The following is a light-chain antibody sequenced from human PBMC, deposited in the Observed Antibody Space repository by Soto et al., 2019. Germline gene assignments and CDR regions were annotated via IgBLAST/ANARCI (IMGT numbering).Light chain of an antibody. Sequence: DIHMTQSPSTLSAALGDRVTITCRASHSISSWLAWYQQKPGKAPKLLIYAASSLQSGVPSRFSGSGSGTDFTLTISSLQPEDFATYYCQQSYSTQVTFGQGTRLE. V-gene: IGKV1-39*01. CDR1: HSISSW. J-gene: IGKJ5*01. CDR3: QQSYSTQVT. CDR2: AAS.